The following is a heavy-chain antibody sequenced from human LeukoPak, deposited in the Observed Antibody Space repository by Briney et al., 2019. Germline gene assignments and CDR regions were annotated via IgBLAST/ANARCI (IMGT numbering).Heavy chain of an antibody. CDR1: GFTFSSYG. Sequence: GGTLRLSCAASGFTFSSYGMSWVRQAPGKGLEWVSVISGSGDSAYYAESVKGQFTISRDNSKNTLYLQVNSLRVEDTAVYYCASGITVFGVVITYYYYYMDVWGKGTTVSVSS. V-gene: IGHV3-23*01. CDR2: ISGSGDSA. D-gene: IGHD3-3*01. CDR3: ASGITVFGVVITYYYYYMDV. J-gene: IGHJ6*03.